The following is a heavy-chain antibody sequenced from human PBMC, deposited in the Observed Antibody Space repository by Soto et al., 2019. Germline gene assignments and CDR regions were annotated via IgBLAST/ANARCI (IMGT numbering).Heavy chain of an antibody. CDR2: ISYDGSNK. Sequence: QVQLVESGGGVVQPGRSLRLSCAASGFTFSSYAMHWVRQAPGTALEWVAVISYDGSNKYYADSVKGRFTISRDNSKNTLYLQMNSLRAEDTAVYYCASGSRFGQDVLLVDIWGQGTIVTFSS. D-gene: IGHD6-6*01. V-gene: IGHV3-30-3*01. J-gene: IGHJ3*02. CDR1: GFTFSSYA. CDR3: ASGSRFGQDVLLVDI.